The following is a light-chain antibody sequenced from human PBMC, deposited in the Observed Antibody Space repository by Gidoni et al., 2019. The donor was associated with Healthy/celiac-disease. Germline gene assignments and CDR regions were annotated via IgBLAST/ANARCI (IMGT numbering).Light chain of an antibody. CDR1: QSVSSSY. CDR2: CAS. V-gene: IGKV3-20*01. CDR3: QPT. Sequence: EIVLTQSPGTLSLSPGERATLSCRASQSVSSSYLAWYQQKPGQAPRLLIYCASSRATGIPDRFSGSGSGTDFTLTISRLEPEDFAVYYCQPTFGQGTKLEIK. J-gene: IGKJ2*01.